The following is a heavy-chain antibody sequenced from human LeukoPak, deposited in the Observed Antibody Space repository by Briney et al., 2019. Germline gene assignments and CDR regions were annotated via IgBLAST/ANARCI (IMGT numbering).Heavy chain of an antibody. CDR3: ARFGHDLDFWSGPFDY. J-gene: IGHJ4*02. CDR2: ISTSGSI. V-gene: IGHV4-61*09. D-gene: IGHD3-3*01. CDR1: GGSISSGSYY. Sequence: SQTLSLTCTVSGGSISSGSYYWSWIRQPAGKGLEWIGHISTSGSINYNPSLKSRVTISVDTSKNQFSLKLSSVNAADTAVYYCARFGHDLDFWSGPFDYWGQGTLVTVSS.